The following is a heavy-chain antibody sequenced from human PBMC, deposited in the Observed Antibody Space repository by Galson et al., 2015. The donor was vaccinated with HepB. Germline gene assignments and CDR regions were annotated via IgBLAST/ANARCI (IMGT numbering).Heavy chain of an antibody. V-gene: IGHV4-31*03. CDR2: IHYTVST. J-gene: IGHJ5*02. D-gene: IGHD6-13*01. CDR3: ARGHYVGASGTGWFDP. CDR1: GGSINTGGYY. Sequence: TLSLTCTVSGGSINTGGYYWTWIRQRPGEGLEWIAHIHYTVSTDSNTSLKSRVTISTDTSQDQFSLKLTSVTAADTAVYYCARGHYVGASGTGWFDPWGQGILVIVSS.